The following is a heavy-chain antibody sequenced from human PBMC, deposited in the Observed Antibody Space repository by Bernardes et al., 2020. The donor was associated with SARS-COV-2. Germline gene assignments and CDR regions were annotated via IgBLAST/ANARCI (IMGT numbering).Heavy chain of an antibody. CDR1: GCSVSSDSYY. CDR2: IYYSGAT. V-gene: IGHV4-61*01. J-gene: IGHJ4*02. D-gene: IGHD1-26*01. Sequence: SETLSLTCTVSGCSVSSDSYYWTWIRQTPGKGLEWIGQIYYSGATYYNPSLKSRVAMSLDTSQNQFSLKLTSLTAADTAVYYCATAAAVGATGSLNWGQGTLVTVSS. CDR3: ATAAAVGATGSLN.